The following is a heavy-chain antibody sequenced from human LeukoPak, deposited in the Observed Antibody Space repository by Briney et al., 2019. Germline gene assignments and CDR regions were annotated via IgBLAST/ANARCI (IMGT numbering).Heavy chain of an antibody. Sequence: ASVKVSCKVSGYTLTELSMHWVRQAPGKGLEWMGDFDPEDGETIYAQKFQGRVTMTEDTSTDTAYMELSSLRSEDTAVYYCATGPPYYYYMDVWGKGTTVTVSS. CDR1: GYTLTELS. CDR3: ATGPPYYYYMDV. CDR2: FDPEDGET. J-gene: IGHJ6*03. V-gene: IGHV1-24*01.